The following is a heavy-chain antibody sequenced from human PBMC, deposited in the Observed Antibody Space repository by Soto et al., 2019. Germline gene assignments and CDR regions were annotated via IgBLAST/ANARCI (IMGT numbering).Heavy chain of an antibody. Sequence: DVQLVESGGGLVQPGGSLRLSCAASGFTFSSYSMNWVSQSPGKGLEWVSYISSSSSTIYYADSVKGRFIISRDNATNSLYLQMNSLRAEDTSVYYCARDGGVVAAPFDYWGQGTLVHVSS. D-gene: IGHD2-15*01. J-gene: IGHJ4*02. V-gene: IGHV3-48*01. CDR1: GFTFSSYS. CDR3: ARDGGVVAAPFDY. CDR2: ISSSSSTI.